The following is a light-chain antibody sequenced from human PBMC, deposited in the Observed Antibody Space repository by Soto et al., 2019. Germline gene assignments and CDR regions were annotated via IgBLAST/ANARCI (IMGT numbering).Light chain of an antibody. J-gene: IGKJ1*01. CDR3: QQYHNWPRT. Sequence: DIARTQSAATLTMPLGPRVTLTCLASQTISRWLAWYQHKPGQAPKLLIYKASTLKSGVPSRFSGSGSGTEFTLTITSLQSQDFAVYYCQQYHNWPRTSGQGPK. CDR1: QTISRW. V-gene: IGKV1-5*03. CDR2: KAS.